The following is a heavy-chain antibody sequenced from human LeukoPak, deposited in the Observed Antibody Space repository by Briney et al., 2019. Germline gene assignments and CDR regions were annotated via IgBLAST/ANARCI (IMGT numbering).Heavy chain of an antibody. CDR1: GGSISSSGSY. J-gene: IGHJ4*02. V-gene: IGHV4-39*07. D-gene: IGHD1-26*01. CDR2: IYYSGHT. Sequence: PSDTLSLTCSVSGGSISSSGSYWGWIRQPPGKGLEWIGSIYYSGHTNYNPSLKSRVTISVDTSKNQFSLKLSSVTAADTAVYYCARDQVGVGASYFDYWGQGTLVTVSS. CDR3: ARDQVGVGASYFDY.